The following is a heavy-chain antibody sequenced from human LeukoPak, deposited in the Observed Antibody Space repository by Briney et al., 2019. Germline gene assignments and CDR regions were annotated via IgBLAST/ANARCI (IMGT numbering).Heavy chain of an antibody. Sequence: SVKVSCKASGGTFSSYAISWVRQAPGQGLEWMGGIIPIFGTANYAQKFQGRVTITADESTSTAYMELSSLRSEDTAVYYCAREIGPIQLHLWGSAFDYWGQGTLLTVSS. J-gene: IGHJ4*02. V-gene: IGHV1-69*13. D-gene: IGHD5-18*01. CDR1: GGTFSSYA. CDR2: IIPIFGTA. CDR3: AREIGPIQLHLWGSAFDY.